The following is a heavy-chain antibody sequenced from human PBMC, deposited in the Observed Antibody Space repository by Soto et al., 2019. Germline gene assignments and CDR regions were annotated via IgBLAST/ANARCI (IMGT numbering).Heavy chain of an antibody. D-gene: IGHD2-2*01. J-gene: IGHJ4*02. Sequence: QVQLQESGPGLVKPSQTLSLTCTVSGGSISSGGYYWSWIRQHPGKGLEWIGYIYYSGSTYYNPSLKGRVTISVDTSKTQFSLKLSSVTAADTAVYYCARSSTSANYFDYWGQGTLVTVSS. CDR1: GGSISSGGYY. V-gene: IGHV4-31*03. CDR3: ARSSTSANYFDY. CDR2: IYYSGST.